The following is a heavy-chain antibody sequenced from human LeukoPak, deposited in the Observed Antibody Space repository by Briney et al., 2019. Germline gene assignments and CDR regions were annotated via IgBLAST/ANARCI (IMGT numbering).Heavy chain of an antibody. D-gene: IGHD3-10*01. Sequence: NASETLSLTCTVSGYSISSGYYWGWIRQPPGQGLEWIGTIYHSGSTNYNPSLKSRVTISVDTSKNQFSLKLSSVTAADTAVYYCARAHIYYGSGSYSHWGQGTLVTVSS. CDR1: GYSISSGYY. CDR3: ARAHIYYGSGSYSH. V-gene: IGHV4-38-2*02. J-gene: IGHJ4*02. CDR2: IYHSGST.